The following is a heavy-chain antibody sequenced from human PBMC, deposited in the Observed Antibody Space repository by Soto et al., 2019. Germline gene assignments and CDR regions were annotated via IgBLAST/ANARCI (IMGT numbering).Heavy chain of an antibody. Sequence: GGSLRLSCAASGFTVSSNYMSWVRQAPGKGLEWVSVIFSGGSTYYADSVKGRFTISRDNSKNTLYLQMNSLRAEDTAVYYCATLSLPLGYYYYGMDVWGQGTTVTVSS. V-gene: IGHV3-53*01. CDR3: ATLSLPLGYYYYGMDV. J-gene: IGHJ6*02. D-gene: IGHD3-16*01. CDR2: IFSGGST. CDR1: GFTVSSNY.